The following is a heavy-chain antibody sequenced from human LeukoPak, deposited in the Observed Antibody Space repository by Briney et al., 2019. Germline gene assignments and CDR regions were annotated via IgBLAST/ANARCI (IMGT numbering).Heavy chain of an antibody. CDR2: ISAYNGNT. Sequence: ASVKVSCKASGYTFTSYGISWVRQAPGQGLEWMGWISAYNGNTNYAQKLQGRVTMTRNTSISTAYMELSSLRSEDTAVYYCARAGDVVVPAAMGYYFDYWGQGTLVTVSS. CDR1: GYTFTSYG. D-gene: IGHD2-2*01. V-gene: IGHV1-18*01. J-gene: IGHJ4*02. CDR3: ARAGDVVVPAAMGYYFDY.